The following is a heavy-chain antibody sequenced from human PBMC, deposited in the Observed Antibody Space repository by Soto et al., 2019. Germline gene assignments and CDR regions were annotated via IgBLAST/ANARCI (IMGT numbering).Heavy chain of an antibody. CDR1: GFTFSSYA. V-gene: IGHV3-23*01. CDR2: ISGSGGST. CDR3: AKDTGVAAAGIPIGSYYFDY. J-gene: IGHJ4*02. D-gene: IGHD6-13*01. Sequence: GGSLRLSCAASGFTFSSYAMSWVRQAPGKGLEWVSAISGSGGSTYYADSVKGRFTISRDNSKNTLYLQMNSLRAEDTAVYYCAKDTGVAAAGIPIGSYYFDYWGQGTLVTVSS.